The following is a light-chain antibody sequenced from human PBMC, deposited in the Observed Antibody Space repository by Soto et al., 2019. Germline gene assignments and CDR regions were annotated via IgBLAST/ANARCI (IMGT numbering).Light chain of an antibody. CDR2: DVS. V-gene: IGLV2-14*01. J-gene: IGLJ2*01. CDR1: SSDVGGYNY. CDR3: SLYTSSSTSG. Sequence: QSALTQPASVSGSPGQSITISCTGTSSDVGGYNYVSWYQQHPGKAPKLMIYDVSNRPSGVSNRFSGSKSGNTASLTISGLQAEDEADYYCSLYTSSSTSGFGGGTKVTV.